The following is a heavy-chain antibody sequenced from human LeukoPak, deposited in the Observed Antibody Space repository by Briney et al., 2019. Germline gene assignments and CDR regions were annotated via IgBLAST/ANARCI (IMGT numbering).Heavy chain of an antibody. Sequence: PGGSLRLSCAASGFTLTNYWMGWVRQAPGKGLEWVANIRPEGSDKYYVDSVKGRSTISRDNSKNTLYLQMNSLGAEDTAVYYCARKTGFFLSDPWGQGTLVTVSS. CDR3: ARKTGFFLSDP. D-gene: IGHD2/OR15-2a*01. V-gene: IGHV3-7*03. CDR1: GFTLTNYW. CDR2: IRPEGSDK. J-gene: IGHJ5*02.